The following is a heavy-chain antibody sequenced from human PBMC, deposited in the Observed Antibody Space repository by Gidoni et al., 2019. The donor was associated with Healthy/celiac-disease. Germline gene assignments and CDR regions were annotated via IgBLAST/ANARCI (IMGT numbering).Heavy chain of an antibody. CDR1: GGSISSYY. D-gene: IGHD5-18*01. V-gene: IGHV4-59*01. Sequence: QVQLQESGPGLVKPSETLSLTCTVSGGSISSYYWSWIRQPPGKGLEWIGYIYYSGSTNYNPSLKSRVTISVDTSKNQFSLKLSSVTAADTAVYYCARDLYSYGHAGYYYYGMDVWGQGTTVTVSS. J-gene: IGHJ6*02. CDR3: ARDLYSYGHAGYYYYGMDV. CDR2: IYYSGST.